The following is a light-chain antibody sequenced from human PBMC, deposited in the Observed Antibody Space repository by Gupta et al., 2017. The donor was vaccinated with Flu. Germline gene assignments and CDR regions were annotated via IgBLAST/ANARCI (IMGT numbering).Light chain of an antibody. CDR3: QAWDRITAV. CDR2: EDN. Sequence: SYDLTQPPSVSVSPGQTARITCSGEKLSQKYASWYQQKPGQSPILVIFEDNRRPSGIPDRFSGSNSGDTETLTISESQPLDEADYFCQAWDRITAVFGGGTKLTVL. V-gene: IGLV3-1*01. J-gene: IGLJ2*01. CDR1: KLSQKY.